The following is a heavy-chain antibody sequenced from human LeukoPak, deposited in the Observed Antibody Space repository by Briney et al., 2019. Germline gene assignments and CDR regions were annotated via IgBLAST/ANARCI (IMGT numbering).Heavy chain of an antibody. Sequence: GGSLRLSCAASGFTVSSNYMSWVRRAPGKGLEWVSVIYSGGNTYYADSVEGRFTISRDNSKNTLYLQMNSLRVEDTAVYYCAKSLSGWHTDGYDFWGQGTMVTVSS. D-gene: IGHD6-19*01. CDR3: AKSLSGWHTDGYDF. V-gene: IGHV3-66*01. CDR2: IYSGGNT. J-gene: IGHJ3*01. CDR1: GFTVSSNY.